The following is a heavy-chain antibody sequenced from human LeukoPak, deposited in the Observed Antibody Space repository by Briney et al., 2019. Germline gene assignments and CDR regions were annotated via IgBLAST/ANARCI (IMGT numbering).Heavy chain of an antibody. V-gene: IGHV4-59*01. D-gene: IGHD5-18*01. CDR3: ARADTAMVRGGFDY. J-gene: IGHJ4*02. CDR2: IYYSGST. Sequence: PSETLSLTCTVSGGSISSYYWSWIRQPPGKGLEWIGYIYYSGSTNYNPSLKSRVTISVDTSKNQFSLKLCSVTAADTAVYYCARADTAMVRGGFDYWGQGTLVTVSS. CDR1: GGSISSYY.